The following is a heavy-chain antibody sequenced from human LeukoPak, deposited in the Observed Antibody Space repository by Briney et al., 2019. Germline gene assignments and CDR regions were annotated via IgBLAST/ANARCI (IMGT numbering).Heavy chain of an antibody. V-gene: IGHV3-74*01. CDR2: INTDGSRI. J-gene: IGHJ5*02. D-gene: IGHD3-22*01. CDR1: RFTFSNYW. Sequence: PGGPLRLSCAAFRFTFSNYWRHWVRQAPGKGLVWISRINTDGSRITYADSVKGRFTISRDNAMNTVYLQMNSLRAEDTAVYYCARVLSGSWDWFDPWGQGIVVTVSS. CDR3: ARVLSGSWDWFDP.